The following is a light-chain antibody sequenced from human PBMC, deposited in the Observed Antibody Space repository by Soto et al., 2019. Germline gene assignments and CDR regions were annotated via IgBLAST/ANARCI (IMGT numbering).Light chain of an antibody. V-gene: IGLV1-40*01. J-gene: IGLJ2*01. CDR1: SSNIGAGYD. CDR2: GNS. CDR3: QSYDSSLSGRGV. Sequence: QSVLTQPPSVSGAPGQRVTISCTGSSSNIGAGYDVHWYQQIPGTAPKLLIYGNSNRPSGVPDRFSGSKSGTSASLAINGLQAEDEADYYCQSYDSSLSGRGVFGGGTKLTVL.